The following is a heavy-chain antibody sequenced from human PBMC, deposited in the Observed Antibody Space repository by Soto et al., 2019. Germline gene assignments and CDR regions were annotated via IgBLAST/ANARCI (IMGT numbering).Heavy chain of an antibody. CDR1: GFTFSSYA. CDR3: ARERAMVRENYFDY. J-gene: IGHJ4*02. CDR2: ISYDGSNK. Sequence: QVQLVESGGGVVQPGRSLRLSCAASGFTFSSYAMHWVRQAPGKGLEWVAAISYDGSNKYYADSVKGRFTISRDNSKNTLYLQMNSLRAEDTAVYYCARERAMVRENYFDYWGQGTLVTVSS. D-gene: IGHD3-10*01. V-gene: IGHV3-30-3*01.